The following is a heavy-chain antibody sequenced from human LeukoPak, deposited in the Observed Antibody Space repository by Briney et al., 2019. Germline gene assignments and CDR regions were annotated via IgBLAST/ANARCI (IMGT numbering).Heavy chain of an antibody. J-gene: IGHJ3*02. CDR2: ISSSSSYI. V-gene: IGHV3-21*01. D-gene: IGHD6-19*01. CDR3: ARDNCSGWYRGDAFDI. CDR1: GFTFSSYS. Sequence: GGSLRLSCAASGFTFSSYSMNWVRQAPGKGLEWVSSISSSSSYIYYADSVKGRFAISRDNAKNSLYLQMNSLRAEDTAVYYCARDNCSGWYRGDAFDIWGQGTMVTVSS.